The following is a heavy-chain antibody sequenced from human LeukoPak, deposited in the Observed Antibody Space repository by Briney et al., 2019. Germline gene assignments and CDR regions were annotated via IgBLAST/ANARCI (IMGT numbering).Heavy chain of an antibody. J-gene: IGHJ6*03. CDR3: ARDSVAAAGVHYYYYMDV. CDR2: IYSGGST. Sequence: GGSLRLSCAASGFTVSSNYMSWVRQAPGKGLEWVSVIYSGGSTYYADSVKGRFTISRDNSKNTLSLQMNSLRAEDTAVYYCARDSVAAAGVHYYYYMDVWGKGTTVTVSS. CDR1: GFTVSSNY. D-gene: IGHD6-13*01. V-gene: IGHV3-53*01.